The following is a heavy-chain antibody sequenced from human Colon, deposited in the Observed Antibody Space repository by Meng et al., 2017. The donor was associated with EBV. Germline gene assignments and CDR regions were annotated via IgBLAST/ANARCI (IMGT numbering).Heavy chain of an antibody. V-gene: IGHV4-30-4*01. D-gene: IGHD4-17*01. CDR1: GGSISSGDYY. Sequence: QDSGPGLEQPSQTLSPSCTLSGGSISSGDYYWSWNRQPPGKGLEWIGYIYYSGSTYSNASLKSRVTISIVRSKTQFYLKLSSVTAADTAVYYGARDRKHYGERGWFDPWGQGTLVTVSS. CDR2: IYYSGST. CDR3: ARDRKHYGERGWFDP. J-gene: IGHJ5*02.